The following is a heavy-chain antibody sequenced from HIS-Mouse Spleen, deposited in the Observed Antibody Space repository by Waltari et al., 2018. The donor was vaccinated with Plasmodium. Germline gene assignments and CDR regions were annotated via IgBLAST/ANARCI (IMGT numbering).Heavy chain of an antibody. J-gene: IGHJ3*02. CDR1: GLPFSSSG. Sequence: QVQLVESGGGVVQPGRSLRLSCAASGLPFSSSGLHWVRQAPGKGVEWVAVIWYDGSNKYYADSVKGRFTISRDNSKNTLYLQMNSLRAEDTAVYYCAKLCYYGSGSYYHDAFDIWGQGTMVTVSS. CDR2: IWYDGSNK. V-gene: IGHV3-33*06. CDR3: AKLCYYGSGSYYHDAFDI. D-gene: IGHD3-10*01.